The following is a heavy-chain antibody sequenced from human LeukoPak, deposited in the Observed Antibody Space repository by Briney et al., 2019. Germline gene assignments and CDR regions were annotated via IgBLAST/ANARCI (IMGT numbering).Heavy chain of an antibody. CDR1: GFTFSSYS. D-gene: IGHD2-15*01. V-gene: IGHV3-48*01. Sequence: GGSLRLSRAASGFTFSSYSMNWVRQAPGKGLEWVSYISSSSSTIYYADSVKGRFTISRDNAKNSLYLQMNSLRAEDTAVYYCALGYCSGGSCYYYYYGMDVWGQGTTVTVSS. J-gene: IGHJ6*02. CDR2: ISSSSSTI. CDR3: ALGYCSGGSCYYYYYGMDV.